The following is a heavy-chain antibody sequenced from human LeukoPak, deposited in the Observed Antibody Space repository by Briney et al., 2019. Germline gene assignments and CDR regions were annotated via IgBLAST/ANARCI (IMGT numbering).Heavy chain of an antibody. Sequence: SETVSLTCTVSGDSTSNSDYYWGWIRQSPGKGLEWIGNIYYSGSTYYNPSLKSRVTISVDTSKNQFSLKLSSVTAADTAVYYCARGLNWGQGTLVTVSS. J-gene: IGHJ4*02. CDR3: ARGLN. CDR1: GDSTSNSDYY. CDR2: IYYSGST. D-gene: IGHD3-16*01. V-gene: IGHV4-39*01.